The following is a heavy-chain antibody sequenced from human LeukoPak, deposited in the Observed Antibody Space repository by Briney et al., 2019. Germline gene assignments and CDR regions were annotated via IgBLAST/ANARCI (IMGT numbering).Heavy chain of an antibody. V-gene: IGHV1-2*02. Sequence: GASVKVSCKASGYTFTGYYMHWVRQAPGQGLEWMGWINPNSGGTNYAQKFQGRVTMTRDTSISTAYMELSRLRSDDTAVYYCARALLPLIAVAGNGYWGQGTLVTVSS. J-gene: IGHJ4*02. CDR2: INPNSGGT. CDR1: GYTFTGYY. CDR3: ARALLPLIAVAGNGY. D-gene: IGHD6-19*01.